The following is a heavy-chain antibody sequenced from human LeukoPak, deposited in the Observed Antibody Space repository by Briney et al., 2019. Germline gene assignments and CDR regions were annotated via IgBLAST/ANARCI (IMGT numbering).Heavy chain of an antibody. J-gene: IGHJ4*02. D-gene: IGHD7-27*01. Sequence: GGSLRLSCAASGFTFSTYGMHWVRQAPGKGLEWVAVIWYDGSNKDYADSVKGRFTISRDNSKNTLYLQTNSLRAEDTAVYYCARDRSWGSQCYFDYWGQGTLVTVSS. V-gene: IGHV3-33*01. CDR1: GFTFSTYG. CDR3: ARDRSWGSQCYFDY. CDR2: IWYDGSNK.